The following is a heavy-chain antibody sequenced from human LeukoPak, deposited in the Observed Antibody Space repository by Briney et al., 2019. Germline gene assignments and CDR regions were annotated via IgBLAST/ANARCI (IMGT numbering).Heavy chain of an antibody. CDR2: IKQDVSET. Sequence: GGSLRLSCAASGFTFRKHWMAWVRQPPGKRLEWVADIKQDVSETYYVESVEGRFTISRDNAKSSLFLQMDSLRAEDTAVYYCARDSRRTFDYWGQGTLATVSS. J-gene: IGHJ4*02. CDR1: GFTFRKHW. V-gene: IGHV3-7*04. CDR3: ARDSRRTFDY.